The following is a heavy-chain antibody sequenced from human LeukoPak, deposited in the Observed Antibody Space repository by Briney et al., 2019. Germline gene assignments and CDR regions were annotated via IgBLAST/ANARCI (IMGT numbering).Heavy chain of an antibody. J-gene: IGHJ6*03. CDR2: INHSGST. D-gene: IGHD2-21*01. Sequence: PSETLSLTCAVYGGSFSGYFWSWIRQPPGKGLEWIGEINHSGSTNYNPSLKSRVTISVDTSKKQFSLKLTSVTAADTAVYYCARLVAWGRRLIQSYYMDVWDRGTTVTISS. CDR3: ARLVAWGRRLIQSYYMDV. V-gene: IGHV4-34*01. CDR1: GGSFSGYF.